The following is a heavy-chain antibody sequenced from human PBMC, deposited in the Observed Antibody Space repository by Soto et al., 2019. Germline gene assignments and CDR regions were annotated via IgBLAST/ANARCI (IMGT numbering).Heavy chain of an antibody. Sequence: ASVKVSCKASGFTFTSSAVQWVRQARGQRLEWIGWIVVGSGNTNYAQKFQERVTITRDMSTSTAYMELSSLRSEDTAVYYCAASQVERHWFDPWGQGTLVTVSS. D-gene: IGHD1-1*01. V-gene: IGHV1-58*01. CDR3: AASQVERHWFDP. CDR2: IVVGSGNT. CDR1: GFTFTSSA. J-gene: IGHJ5*02.